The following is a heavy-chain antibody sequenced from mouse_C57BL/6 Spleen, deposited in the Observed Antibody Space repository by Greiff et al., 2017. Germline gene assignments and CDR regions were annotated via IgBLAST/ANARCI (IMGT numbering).Heavy chain of an antibody. CDR1: GYTFTDYY. J-gene: IGHJ4*01. V-gene: IGHV1-26*01. CDR2: INPNNGGT. Sequence: VQLQQSGPELVKPGASVKISCKASGYTFTDYYMNWVKQSHGKSLEWIGDINPNNGGTSYNQKFKGKATLTVDKSSSTAYMELRSLTSEDSAVYYCARGRIYYDYDEPMDYWGQGTSVTVSS. CDR3: ARGRIYYDYDEPMDY. D-gene: IGHD2-4*01.